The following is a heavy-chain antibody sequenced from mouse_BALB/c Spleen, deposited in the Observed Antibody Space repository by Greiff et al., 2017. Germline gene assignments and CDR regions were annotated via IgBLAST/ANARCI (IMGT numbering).Heavy chain of an antibody. CDR1: GFSLTGYG. CDR3: ARENGPHYFDY. V-gene: IGHV2-6-7*01. J-gene: IGHJ2*01. D-gene: IGHD1-1*02. CDR2: IWGDGST. Sequence: QVQLKQSGPGLVAPSQSLSITCTVSGFSLTGYGVNWVRQPPGKGLEWLGMIWGDGSTDYNSALKSRLSISKDNSKSQVFLKVNSLQTDDTARYYCARENGPHYFDYWGQGTTLTVSS.